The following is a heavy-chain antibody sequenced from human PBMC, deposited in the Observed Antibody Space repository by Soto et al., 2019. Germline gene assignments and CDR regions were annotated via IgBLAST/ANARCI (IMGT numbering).Heavy chain of an antibody. D-gene: IGHD1-26*01. V-gene: IGHV4-39*01. CDR1: GGSLSSSTYY. J-gene: IGHJ4*02. CDR3: ARHRLLTPPVY. CDR2: ICYSGST. Sequence: SETLSLTCTVSGGSLSSSTYYWGWIRQPPRKGLEWIGSICYSGSTYYNPSLRSRVTIPVDTSKNQFSLKLSSVTAADTAVYYCARHRLLTPPVYWGQGTLVTVSS.